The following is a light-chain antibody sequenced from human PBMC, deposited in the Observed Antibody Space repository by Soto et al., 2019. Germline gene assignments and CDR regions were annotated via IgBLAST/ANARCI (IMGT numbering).Light chain of an antibody. J-gene: IGLJ2*01. CDR1: SGAVTSGHF. Sequence: QAVVTQETSLSVSPGGTVTLTSGSSSGAVTSGHFPYWFQQKPGQAPRTLIYDTNNKHSWTPARFSGSLLGDKAALTLSGAQPEDEADYYCLLSYSAIRVFGGGTKLTVL. CDR3: LLSYSAIRV. CDR2: DTN. V-gene: IGLV7-46*01.